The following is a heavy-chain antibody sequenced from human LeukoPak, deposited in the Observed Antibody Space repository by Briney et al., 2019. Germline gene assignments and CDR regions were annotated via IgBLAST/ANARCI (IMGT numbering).Heavy chain of an antibody. CDR2: VSGGGGIT. CDR1: GFTFSNDN. V-gene: IGHV3-23*01. Sequence: GGSLRLSCAASGFTFSNDNMNWVRQAPGKGLEWVAGVSGGGGITHYADSVRGRFTISRDNSKSTLYLQINSLRAEDTAIYYCAKDPTDFDSSGQTYFDYWGQGTLVTVSS. D-gene: IGHD3-22*01. J-gene: IGHJ4*02. CDR3: AKDPTDFDSSGQTYFDY.